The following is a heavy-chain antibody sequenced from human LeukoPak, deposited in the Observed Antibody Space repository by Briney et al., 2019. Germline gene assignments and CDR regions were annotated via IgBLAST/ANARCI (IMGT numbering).Heavy chain of an antibody. CDR2: INYSGTT. CDR1: GGSISSSGYY. D-gene: IGHD5-24*01. J-gene: IGHJ4*02. CDR3: ARLRDGRWLLEY. Sequence: SETLSLTCTASGGSISSSGYYWGWIRQPPGKGLEWIASINYSGTTYYNPSLKSRVTISEDRSKNQFSLKLSSVTAADTAVYYCARLRDGRWLLEYWGQGTLVTVSS. V-gene: IGHV4-39*01.